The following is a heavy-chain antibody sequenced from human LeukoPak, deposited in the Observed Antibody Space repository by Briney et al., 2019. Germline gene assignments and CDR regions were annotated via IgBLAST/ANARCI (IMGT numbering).Heavy chain of an antibody. D-gene: IGHD1-26*01. V-gene: IGHV4-4*02. Sequence: SETLSLTCAVSTDSITSNWWSWVRQPPGKGLEWIGEVHKSGSTNYYPSLQSRVTISIDKSKNQIALELTSVTAADTAVYYCAKEIVGAPTPGAYWGQGILVTVSS. J-gene: IGHJ4*02. CDR3: AKEIVGAPTPGAY. CDR1: TDSITSNW. CDR2: VHKSGST.